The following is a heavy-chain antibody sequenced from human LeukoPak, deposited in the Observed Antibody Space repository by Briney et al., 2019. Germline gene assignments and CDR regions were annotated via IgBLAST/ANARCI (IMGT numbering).Heavy chain of an antibody. Sequence: ASVRVSCKVSGYILSELSMHWVRQAPGKGLEWMGGFDPEDGETVYRPDFQGRVSLTEDTSTNTAYMELKSLRYEDTAVYYCARDARGAAAADDPLDIWGQGTTVTVSS. J-gene: IGHJ3*02. CDR2: FDPEDGET. D-gene: IGHD6-13*01. CDR1: GYILSELS. V-gene: IGHV1-24*01. CDR3: ARDARGAAAADDPLDI.